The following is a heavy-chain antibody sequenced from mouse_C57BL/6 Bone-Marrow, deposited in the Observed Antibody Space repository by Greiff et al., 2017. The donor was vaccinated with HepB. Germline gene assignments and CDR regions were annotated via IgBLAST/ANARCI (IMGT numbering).Heavy chain of an antibody. Sequence: VQLQQSGAELARPGASVKLSCKASGYTFTSYGISWVKQRTGQGLEWIGEIYPRRGNTYYNEKFKGKATRTADKSSSTAYMELRSLTSEDSAVYFCARCGSSYGFAYWGQGTLVTVSA. J-gene: IGHJ3*01. D-gene: IGHD1-1*01. CDR1: GYTFTSYG. CDR3: ARCGSSYGFAY. V-gene: IGHV1-81*01. CDR2: IYPRRGNT.